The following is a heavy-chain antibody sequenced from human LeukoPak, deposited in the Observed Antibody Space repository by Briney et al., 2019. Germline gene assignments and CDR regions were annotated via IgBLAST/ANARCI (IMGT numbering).Heavy chain of an antibody. Sequence: GGSLRLSCAASGFTFSNYWMAWVRQAPGKGLEWVANINLDGSEKDYVDSLKGRCTVSRDDAKNSLYLQVNTLRAEDTAVYYCARDSEKSSSFAFDIWGQGTVVTVSS. CDR1: GFTFSNYW. V-gene: IGHV3-7*01. J-gene: IGHJ3*02. CDR3: ARDSEKSSSFAFDI. D-gene: IGHD6-13*01. CDR2: INLDGSEK.